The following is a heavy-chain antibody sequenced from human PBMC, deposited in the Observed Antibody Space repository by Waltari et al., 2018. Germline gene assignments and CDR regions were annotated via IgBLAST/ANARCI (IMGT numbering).Heavy chain of an antibody. D-gene: IGHD2-15*01. CDR3: ARGVMGDIVVVVAATRLDP. J-gene: IGHJ5*02. CDR1: GYTFINYY. V-gene: IGHV1-46*01. Sequence: QVQMVQSGAEVKKPGASVKVSCKASGYTFINYYIHWVRQAPGQGLEWMGMIIRSVGNTVYADKFQGRVTMTRDTSTSTVHMELSSLTSEDTAVYYCARGVMGDIVVVVAATRLDPWGQGTLVTVSS. CDR2: IIRSVGNT.